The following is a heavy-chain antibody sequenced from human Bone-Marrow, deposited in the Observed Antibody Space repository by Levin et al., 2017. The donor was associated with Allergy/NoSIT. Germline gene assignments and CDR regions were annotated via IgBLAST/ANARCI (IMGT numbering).Heavy chain of an antibody. J-gene: IGHJ4*02. CDR1: GGSMNYYY. V-gene: IGHV4-59*03. D-gene: IGHD2-21*02. CDR3: AKGNGDFSD. Sequence: SETLSLTCTVSGGSMNYYYWSWIRRPPGKGLEWIGYVYYSGTTNYNPSLKDRVTISVDTTSNQFPLKLRSVTTADTAVYFCAKGNGDFSDWGQGTLATVS. CDR2: VYYSGTT.